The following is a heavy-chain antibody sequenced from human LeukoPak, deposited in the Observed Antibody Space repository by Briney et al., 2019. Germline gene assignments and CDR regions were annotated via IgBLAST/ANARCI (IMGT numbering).Heavy chain of an antibody. CDR2: IKSKTDGGTT. CDR1: GFTFSIYA. CDR3: TTDPTTSAAAGH. Sequence: GGSLRLSCAVSGFTFSIYAMSWVRQAPGKGLEWVGRIKSKTDGGTTDYAAPVKGRFTISRDDSKNTLYLQMNSLKTEDTAVYYCTTDPTTSAAAGHWGQGTLVTVSS. J-gene: IGHJ4*02. D-gene: IGHD6-13*01. V-gene: IGHV3-15*01.